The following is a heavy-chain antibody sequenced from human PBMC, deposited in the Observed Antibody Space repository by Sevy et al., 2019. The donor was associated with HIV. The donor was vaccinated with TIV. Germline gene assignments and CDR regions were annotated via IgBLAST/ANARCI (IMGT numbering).Heavy chain of an antibody. V-gene: IGHV4-59*08. CDR2: IYYNGHI. CDR3: AGENAWGRGYS. Sequence: GSLRLSCTVSGGSITSLYWNWIRQPPGKGLEWIANIYYNGHINYNPSLKSRVTLSLDTSKNHVSLRLSAVTAADTAMYYCAGENAWGRGYSWGQGTLVTVSS. CDR1: GGSITSLY. D-gene: IGHD1-26*01. J-gene: IGHJ4*02.